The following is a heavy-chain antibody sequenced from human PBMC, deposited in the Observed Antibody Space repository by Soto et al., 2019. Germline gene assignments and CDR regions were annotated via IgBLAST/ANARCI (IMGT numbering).Heavy chain of an antibody. CDR3: ARDAPLLWFGESIGLDI. CDR2: ISSSSSTI. CDR1: GFTFSSYS. J-gene: IGHJ3*02. D-gene: IGHD3-10*01. Sequence: PGGSLRLSCAASGFTFSSYSMNWVRQAPGKGLEWVSYISSSSSTIYYADSVKGRFTISRDNAKNSLYLQMNSLRAEDTAVYYCARDAPLLWFGESIGLDIWGQGTMVTVSS. V-gene: IGHV3-48*01.